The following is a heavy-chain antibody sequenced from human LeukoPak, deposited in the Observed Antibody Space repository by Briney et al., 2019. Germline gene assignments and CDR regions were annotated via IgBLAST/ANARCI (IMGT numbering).Heavy chain of an antibody. CDR3: AREGNGYYYYYMDV. Sequence: GGSLRLSCAASGFTFSSYAMHWVRQAPGKGLEWVAVISYDGSNKYYADSVKGRFTISRDNSKNTLYLQMNSLRAEDTAVYYCAREGNGYYYYYMDVWGKGTTVTVSS. J-gene: IGHJ6*03. V-gene: IGHV3-30*01. D-gene: IGHD4-17*01. CDR1: GFTFSSYA. CDR2: ISYDGSNK.